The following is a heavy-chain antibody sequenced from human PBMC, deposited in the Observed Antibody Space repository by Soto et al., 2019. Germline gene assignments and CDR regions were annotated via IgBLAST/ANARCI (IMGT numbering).Heavy chain of an antibody. D-gene: IGHD3-3*01. Sequence: PSETLSLTCTVSCGSISSNYWSWIRQPPGKGLEWIGYIFHSGSTTYNPSLKSRVTMSVDTSKNQFSLNLSSVTAADTAVYYCARFDPVFWSVPPPPMYGRDVWGNG. CDR3: ARFDPVFWSVPPPPMYGRDV. J-gene: IGHJ6*04. CDR2: IFHSGST. CDR1: CGSISSNY. V-gene: IGHV4-59*01.